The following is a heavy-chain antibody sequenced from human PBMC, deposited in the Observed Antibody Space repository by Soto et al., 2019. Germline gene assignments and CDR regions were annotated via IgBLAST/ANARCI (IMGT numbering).Heavy chain of an antibody. CDR2: IYYSGST. Sequence: SETLSLTCTVSGGSISSGGYYWSWIRQHPGKGLEWIGYIYYSGSTYYNPSLKSRVTISVDTSRNQFSLKLSSVTAADTAVYYCARRVSHDFFDYWGQGTLVTVSS. V-gene: IGHV4-31*03. D-gene: IGHD3-3*01. CDR1: GGSISSGGYY. CDR3: ARRVSHDFFDY. J-gene: IGHJ4*02.